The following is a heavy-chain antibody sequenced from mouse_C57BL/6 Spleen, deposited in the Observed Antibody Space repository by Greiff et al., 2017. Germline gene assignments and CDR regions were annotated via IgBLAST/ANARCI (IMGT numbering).Heavy chain of an antibody. Sequence: QVQLQQPGAELVRPGSSVKLSCKASGYTFTSYWMHWVKQRPIQGLEWIGNIDPSDSETHYNQKFKDKATLTVDKSSSTAYMQLSSLTSEDSAVYYCERYYGDYYAMDYWGQGTSVTVSS. CDR2: IDPSDSET. CDR1: GYTFTSYW. V-gene: IGHV1-52*01. J-gene: IGHJ4*01. CDR3: ERYYGDYYAMDY. D-gene: IGHD1-2*01.